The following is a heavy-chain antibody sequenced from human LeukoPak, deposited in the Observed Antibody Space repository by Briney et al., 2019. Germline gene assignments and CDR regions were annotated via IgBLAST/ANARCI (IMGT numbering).Heavy chain of an antibody. D-gene: IGHD3-16*02. J-gene: IGHJ4*02. CDR3: TRGWYYDYVWGSYRYTGLDY. V-gene: IGHV3-49*04. Sequence: GGSLRLSCTASGFTFGDYAMSWVRQAPGKGLEWVGFIRSKAYGGTTEYAASVKGRFTISRDDSKSIAYLQMNSLKTEDTAVYYCTRGWYYDYVWGSYRYTGLDYWSQGTLVTVSS. CDR1: GFTFGDYA. CDR2: IRSKAYGGTT.